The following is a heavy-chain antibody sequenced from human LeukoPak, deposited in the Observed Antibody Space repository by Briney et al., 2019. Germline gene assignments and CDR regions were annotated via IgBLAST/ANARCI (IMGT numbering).Heavy chain of an antibody. D-gene: IGHD4-11*01. CDR2: INAGNGNT. J-gene: IGHJ4*02. CDR3: ARDYSNYEFDH. V-gene: IGHV1-3*01. CDR1: GYTFSSYD. Sequence: ASVTVSCTASGYTFSSYDIHWVRQAPGQRLEWMGWINAGNGNTKYLQKFQGRITITRDTSASTAYMELSSLRSGDTAVYYCARDYSNYEFDHWGQGTLVTVSS.